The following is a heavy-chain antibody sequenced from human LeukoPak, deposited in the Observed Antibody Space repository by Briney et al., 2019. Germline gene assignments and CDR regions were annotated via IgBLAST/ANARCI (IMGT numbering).Heavy chain of an antibody. V-gene: IGHV4-31*03. D-gene: IGHD6-13*01. Sequence: SQTLSLTCTVSGGSISSGGYYWSWIRQHPGTGLEWIGYIYYSGSTYYNPSLKSRVTISVDTSKNQFSLKLSSVTAADTAVYYCARESRYSSSWYNYYYCMDVWGKGTTVTVSS. CDR2: IYYSGST. CDR3: ARESRYSSSWYNYYYCMDV. CDR1: GGSISSGGYY. J-gene: IGHJ6*03.